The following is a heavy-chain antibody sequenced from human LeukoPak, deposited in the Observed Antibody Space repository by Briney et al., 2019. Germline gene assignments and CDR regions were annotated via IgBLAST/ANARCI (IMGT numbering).Heavy chain of an antibody. D-gene: IGHD1-1*01. J-gene: IGHJ5*02. CDR1: GFTFSSYA. CDR2: ISGSGGST. CDR3: AKDRTGTTGADWFDP. Sequence: PGGSLRLSCAASGFTFSSYAMSWVRQAPGKGLEWVSAISGSGGSTYYADSVKGRFTISRDNSRNTLSLQMNSLRADDTAVYYCAKDRTGTTGADWFDPWGQGTLVTVSS. V-gene: IGHV3-23*01.